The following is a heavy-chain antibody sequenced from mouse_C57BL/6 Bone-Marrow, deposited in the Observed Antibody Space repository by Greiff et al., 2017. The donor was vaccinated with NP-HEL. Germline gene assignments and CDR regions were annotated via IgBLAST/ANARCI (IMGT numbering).Heavy chain of an antibody. V-gene: IGHV1-9*01. Sequence: QVQLQQSGAELMKPGASVKLSCKATGYTFTGYWIEWVKQRPGHGLEWIGEILPGSGSTNYSEKFKGKATFTADTSSNTAYMQLSSLTTEDSAIYYCARGDGNYLYYAMDYWGQGTSVTVSS. CDR1: GYTFTGYW. J-gene: IGHJ4*01. CDR2: ILPGSGST. D-gene: IGHD2-1*01. CDR3: ARGDGNYLYYAMDY.